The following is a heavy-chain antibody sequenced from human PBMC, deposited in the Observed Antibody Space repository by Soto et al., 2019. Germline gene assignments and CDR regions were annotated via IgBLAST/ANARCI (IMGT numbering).Heavy chain of an antibody. CDR1: GYTLTELS. J-gene: IGHJ5*02. CDR2: FDPEDGET. D-gene: IGHD2-2*01. Sequence: ASVKVSCKVSGYTLTELSMHWVRQAPGKGLEWMGGFDPEDGETIYAQKFQGRVTMTEGTSTDTAYMELSSLRSEDTAVYYCATSLYCSSTSCYPPAYNWFDPWGQGTLVTAPQ. V-gene: IGHV1-24*01. CDR3: ATSLYCSSTSCYPPAYNWFDP.